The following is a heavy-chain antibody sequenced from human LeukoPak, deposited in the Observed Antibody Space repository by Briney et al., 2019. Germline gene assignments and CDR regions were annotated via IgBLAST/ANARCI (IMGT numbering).Heavy chain of an antibody. Sequence: GGSLRLSCAASGFTVSCNYMSLGRQAPGKGLQWGSIIDSGDTTYYADSVKGRFTISRDDSKNTLYLQMNSLRAEDTAVYYCARDRVRAFDNWGQGTMVTVSS. V-gene: IGHV3-53*01. CDR3: ARDRVRAFDN. J-gene: IGHJ3*02. CDR1: GFTVSCNY. CDR2: IDSGDTT.